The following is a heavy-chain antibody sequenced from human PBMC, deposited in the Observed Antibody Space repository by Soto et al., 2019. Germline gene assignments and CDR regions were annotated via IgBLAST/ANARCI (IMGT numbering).Heavy chain of an antibody. CDR3: AGDYYDSSDYTTNWLDP. V-gene: IGHV4-39*01. D-gene: IGHD3-22*01. J-gene: IGHJ5*02. CDR2: IYHTGNT. CDR1: GGSISSGRYY. Sequence: SETLSLTCTVSGGSISSGRYYWAWIRQPPGKGLEWIGSIYHTGNTYYNPSLRSRVTISVDTSKNQFSLKLTSVTAADTAVYYCAGDYYDSSDYTTNWLDPWGQGTLVTVSS.